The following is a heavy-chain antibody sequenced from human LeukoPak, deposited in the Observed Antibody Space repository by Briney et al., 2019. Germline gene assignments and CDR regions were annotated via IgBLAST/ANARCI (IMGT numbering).Heavy chain of an antibody. CDR2: ITGSGGST. CDR3: AKGPLGRFDY. J-gene: IGHJ4*02. D-gene: IGHD3-10*01. CDR1: GFTFSSYA. V-gene: IGHV3-23*01. Sequence: GDSLRLSCAASGFTFSSYAMSWVRQAPGKGLEWVSAITGSGGSTYYADSVKGRFTISRDNSKNTLYLQMNSLRAEDTAVYYCAKGPLGRFDYWGQGTLVTVSS.